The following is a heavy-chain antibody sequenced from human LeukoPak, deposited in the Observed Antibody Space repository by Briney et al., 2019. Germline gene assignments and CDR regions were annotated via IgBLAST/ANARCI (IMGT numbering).Heavy chain of an antibody. CDR1: GFSLSTSGVA. CDR3: AHRLEGTWCAFDI. Sequence: SGPTLVKPTQTLTLTCTFSGFSLSTSGVAVGWIRQPPGKALEWLALIYWDDDKRYSPSLKSMLTITKDPSKNLVVLTMTSMDPVDTATYYCAHRLEGTWCAFDIWGQGTLVTVSS. CDR2: IYWDDDK. J-gene: IGHJ3*02. D-gene: IGHD2-8*02. V-gene: IGHV2-5*02.